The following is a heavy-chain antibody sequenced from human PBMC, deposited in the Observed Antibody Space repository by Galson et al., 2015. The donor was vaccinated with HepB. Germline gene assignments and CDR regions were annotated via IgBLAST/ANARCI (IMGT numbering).Heavy chain of an antibody. J-gene: IGHJ4*02. CDR1: GFTFSSYA. Sequence: SLRLSCAASGFTFSSYAMHWVRQAPGKGLEWVAVISYDGSNKYYADSVKGRFTISRDNSKNTLYLQMNSLRAEDTAVYYCAREDKYSYGPYFDYWGQGTLVTVSS. D-gene: IGHD5-18*01. CDR3: AREDKYSYGPYFDY. CDR2: ISYDGSNK. V-gene: IGHV3-30-3*01.